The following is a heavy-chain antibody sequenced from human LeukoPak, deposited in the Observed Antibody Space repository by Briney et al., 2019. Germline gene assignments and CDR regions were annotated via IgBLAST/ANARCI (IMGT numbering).Heavy chain of an antibody. D-gene: IGHD6-19*01. CDR2: IKQDGSEK. CDR3: ARELRGGWYGNYYYYMDV. J-gene: IGHJ6*03. Sequence: QTGGSLRLSCAASGFTFSSYWMSWVRQAPGKGLEWVANIKQDGSEKYYVDSVKGRFTISRDNAKNSLYLQMNSLRAEDTAVYYCARELRGGWYGNYYYYMDVWGKGTTVTVSS. V-gene: IGHV3-7*01. CDR1: GFTFSSYW.